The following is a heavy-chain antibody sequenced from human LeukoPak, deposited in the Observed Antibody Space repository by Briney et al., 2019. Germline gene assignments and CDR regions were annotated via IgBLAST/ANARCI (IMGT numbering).Heavy chain of an antibody. CDR2: IKSKTDGGTT. CDR3: AKNYRGSGSYYLGAFDI. V-gene: IGHV3-15*01. CDR1: GFTFSNAW. J-gene: IGHJ3*02. Sequence: GGSLRLSCAASGFTFSNAWMGWVRQAPGKGREWVGRIKSKTDGGTTDYAAPVKGRFTISRDNSKNTLYLQMNSLRAEDTAVYYCAKNYRGSGSYYLGAFDIWGQGTMVTVSS. D-gene: IGHD3-10*01.